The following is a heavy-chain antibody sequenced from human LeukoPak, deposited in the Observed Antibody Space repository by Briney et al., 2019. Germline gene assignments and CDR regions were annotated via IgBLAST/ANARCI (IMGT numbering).Heavy chain of an antibody. J-gene: IGHJ4*02. V-gene: IGHV3-43D*03. D-gene: IGHD5-18*01. Sequence: GSLRLSFAASGFTFDDYAMHWVRQAPGKGLEWVSLISWDGGSTYYADSVKGRFTISRDNSKNSLYLQMNSLRAEDTALYYCAKDQRPGYGGGYFDYWGQGTLVTVSS. CDR2: ISWDGGST. CDR3: AKDQRPGYGGGYFDY. CDR1: GFTFDDYA.